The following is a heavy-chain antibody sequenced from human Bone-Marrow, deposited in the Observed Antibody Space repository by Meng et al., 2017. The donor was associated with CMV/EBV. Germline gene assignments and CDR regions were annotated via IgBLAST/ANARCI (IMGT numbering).Heavy chain of an antibody. D-gene: IGHD2-2*01. CDR1: GFTFSSYS. CDR3: ASPYQLQPERGGYGTGLDAFDI. J-gene: IGHJ3*02. Sequence: GGSLRLSCAASGFTFSSYSMNWVRQAPGKGLEWVSSISSSSYIYYADSVKGRFTISRDNAKNSLYLQMNSLRAEDTAAYYCASPYQLQPERGGYGTGLDAFDIWGQGTMVTVSS. CDR2: ISSSSYI. V-gene: IGHV3-21*01.